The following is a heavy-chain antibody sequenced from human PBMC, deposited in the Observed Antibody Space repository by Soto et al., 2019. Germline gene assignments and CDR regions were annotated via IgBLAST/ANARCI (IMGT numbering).Heavy chain of an antibody. CDR1: GYTFTSYA. CDR2: INAGNGNT. Sequence: ASVKVSCKASGYTFTSYAMHWVRQAPGQRLKWMGWINAGNGNTKYSQKFQGRVTITRDTSASTAYMELSSLRSEDTAVYYCARTGSSSWYWFDPWGQGTLVTVSS. D-gene: IGHD6-13*01. CDR3: ARTGSSSWYWFDP. V-gene: IGHV1-3*01. J-gene: IGHJ5*02.